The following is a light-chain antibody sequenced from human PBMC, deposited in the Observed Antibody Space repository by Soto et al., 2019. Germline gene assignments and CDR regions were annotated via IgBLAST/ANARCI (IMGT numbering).Light chain of an antibody. CDR3: SSYTSSSTYNYV. CDR2: DVS. J-gene: IGLJ1*01. V-gene: IGLV2-14*01. Sequence: QSALTQPASVSGSPGQSITISCTGTSSDVGGYNYVSWYQQHPGKAPKLMIYDVSNRPSGVSNRFSGSKSGNTASLTISGLQGEDEADYYCSSYTSSSTYNYVFGTGTKVTVL. CDR1: SSDVGGYNY.